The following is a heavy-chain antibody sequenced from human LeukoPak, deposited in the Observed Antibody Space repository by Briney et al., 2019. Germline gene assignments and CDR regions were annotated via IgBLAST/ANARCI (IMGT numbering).Heavy chain of an antibody. D-gene: IGHD3-9*01. CDR1: GGSISSYY. CDR2: IYYSGST. V-gene: IGHV4-59*08. CDR3: AGAGYFDWLLAPQPPAFDI. Sequence: PSETLSLTCTVSGGSISSYYWSWIRQPPGKGLEWIGYIYYSGSTNYNPSLKSRVTISVDTSKNQFSLKLSSVTAADTAVYYYAGAGYFDWLLAPQPPAFDIWGQGTMVTVSS. J-gene: IGHJ3*02.